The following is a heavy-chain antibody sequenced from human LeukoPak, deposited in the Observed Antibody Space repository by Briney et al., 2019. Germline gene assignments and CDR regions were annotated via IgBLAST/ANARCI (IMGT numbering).Heavy chain of an antibody. Sequence: ASVQVSCKASGYTFSSYGIKWVRQDTGQGLEWMGWMNPNGGNTGSAQRFQGRVTMTRDNSRSTAYMELRSLTSEDTDVYDCARGPLVRLPSSFDPWGQGTLVTVSS. D-gene: IGHD3-16*02. V-gene: IGHV1-8*01. CDR1: GYTFSSYG. J-gene: IGHJ5*02. CDR2: MNPNGGNT. CDR3: ARGPLVRLPSSFDP.